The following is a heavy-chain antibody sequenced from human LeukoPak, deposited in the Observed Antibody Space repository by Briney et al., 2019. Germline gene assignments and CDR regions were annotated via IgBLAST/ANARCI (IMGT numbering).Heavy chain of an antibody. D-gene: IGHD1-20*01. CDR3: AKVLGYNWNDPGIDY. J-gene: IGHJ4*02. V-gene: IGHV3-11*01. CDR1: GFTFSDYY. CDR2: ISSSGSTI. Sequence: GGSLRLSCAASGFTFSDYYMSWIRQAPGKGLEWVSYISSSGSTIYYADSVKGRFTISRDNAKNSLYLQMNSLRAEDTAVYYCAKVLGYNWNDPGIDYWGQGTLVTVSS.